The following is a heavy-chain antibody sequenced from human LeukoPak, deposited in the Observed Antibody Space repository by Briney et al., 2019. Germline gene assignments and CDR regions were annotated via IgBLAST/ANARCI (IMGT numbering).Heavy chain of an antibody. J-gene: IGHJ2*01. CDR1: GDSVSSNSAA. CDR2: TYYRSKWYN. Sequence: SQTLSLTCAISGDSVSSNSAAWNLIRQSPSRGLEWLGRTYYRSKWYNDYAVSVKSRITFIPDTSKNQFSLQLNSVTPEDTAVYYCARVADTGSWYFDLWGRGTLVTVSS. V-gene: IGHV6-1*01. CDR3: ARVADTGSWYFDL. D-gene: IGHD1-1*01.